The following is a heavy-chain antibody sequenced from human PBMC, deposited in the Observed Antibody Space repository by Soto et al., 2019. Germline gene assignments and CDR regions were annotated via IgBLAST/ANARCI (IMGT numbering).Heavy chain of an antibody. CDR3: ARNPRYYDFWSGYTPWYYGMDV. CDR1: GGTFSSYA. D-gene: IGHD3-3*01. J-gene: IGHJ6*02. CDR2: IIPIFGTA. Sequence: ASVKVSCKASGGTFSSYAISWVRQAPGQGLEWMGGIIPIFGTANYAQKFQGRVTITADESTSTAYMELSSLRSEDTAVYYCARNPRYYDFWSGYTPWYYGMDVWGQGTTVTVS. V-gene: IGHV1-69*13.